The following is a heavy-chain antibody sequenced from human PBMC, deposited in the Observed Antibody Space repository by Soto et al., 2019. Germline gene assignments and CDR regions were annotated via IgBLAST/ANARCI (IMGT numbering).Heavy chain of an antibody. CDR3: ARDPYHVLMVNAPNLYGMDV. Sequence: QVQLVQSGAEVKKPGASVKVSCKASGYTFTTYDISWVRQAPGQGLEWMGRISTYNGNTNFLQRLQGRLTMTTDTSTTTAYMELRSLRSDDTAVYYCARDPYHVLMVNAPNLYGMDVWGQGTTVTVSS. CDR2: ISTYNGNT. J-gene: IGHJ6*02. V-gene: IGHV1-18*01. CDR1: GYTFTTYD. D-gene: IGHD2-8*01.